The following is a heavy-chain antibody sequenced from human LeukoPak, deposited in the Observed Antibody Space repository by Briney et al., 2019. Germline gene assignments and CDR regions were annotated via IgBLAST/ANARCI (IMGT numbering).Heavy chain of an antibody. V-gene: IGHV3-30-3*01. CDR1: GFTFSSYA. Sequence: GSLRLSCAASGFTFSSYAMHWVRQAPGKGLEWVAVISYDGSNKYYADSVKGRFTISRDNSKNTLYLQMNSLRAEDTAVYYCARPPDGMDVWGQGTTVTVSS. J-gene: IGHJ6*02. CDR3: ARPPDGMDV. CDR2: ISYDGSNK.